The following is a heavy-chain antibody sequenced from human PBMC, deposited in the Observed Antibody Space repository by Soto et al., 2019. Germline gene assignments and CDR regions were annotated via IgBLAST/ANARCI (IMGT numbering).Heavy chain of an antibody. Sequence: GESLKISCKGPGYSFTSYWISWVRQMPGKGLEWMGRIDPSDSYTNYSPSFQGHVTISADKSISTAYLQWSGLKASDTAMYYCARQGCSGGSCYLTAFDIWGQGTMVTVSS. D-gene: IGHD2-15*01. J-gene: IGHJ3*02. CDR2: IDPSDSYT. CDR1: GYSFTSYW. CDR3: ARQGCSGGSCYLTAFDI. V-gene: IGHV5-10-1*01.